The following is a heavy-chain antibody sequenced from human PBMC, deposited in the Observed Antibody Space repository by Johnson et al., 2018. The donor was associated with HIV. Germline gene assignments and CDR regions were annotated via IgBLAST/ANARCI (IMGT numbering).Heavy chain of an antibody. Sequence: QVQLVESGGGVVQPGRSLRLSCAASGFTFSSYGMHCVRQAPGKELEWVAFIRYDGSNKYYADSVKGRFTISRDNSKNTLDLQMNSLGAEDTAVYFCARGVKQQLSVVDAFDIWGQGTMVIVSS. V-gene: IGHV3-33*08. CDR2: IRYDGSNK. CDR3: ARGVKQQLSVVDAFDI. D-gene: IGHD1-1*01. J-gene: IGHJ3*02. CDR1: GFTFSSYG.